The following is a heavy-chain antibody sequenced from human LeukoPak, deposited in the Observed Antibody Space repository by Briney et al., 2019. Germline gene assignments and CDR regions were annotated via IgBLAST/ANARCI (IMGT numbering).Heavy chain of an antibody. D-gene: IGHD4-17*01. J-gene: IGHJ4*02. CDR1: GGSISSGGYY. V-gene: IGHV4-30-4*01. CDR2: IYYSGST. CDR3: ARVTTVTTSFHFDY. Sequence: SETLSLTCTVSGGSISSGGYYWSWIRQPPGEGLEWIGYIYYSGSTYYHPSLKSRVTISLDTAKNQFSLKLSSVTATDTAVYYCARVTTVTTSFHFDYWGQGTLVTVSS.